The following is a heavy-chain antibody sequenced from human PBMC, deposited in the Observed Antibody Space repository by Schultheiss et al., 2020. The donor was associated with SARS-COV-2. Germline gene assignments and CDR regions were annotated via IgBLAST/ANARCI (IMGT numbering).Heavy chain of an antibody. D-gene: IGHD3-16*01. CDR2: IRSKANSYAT. J-gene: IGHJ6*02. V-gene: IGHV3-73*01. Sequence: GGSLRLSCAASGFTFSSYGMHWVRQASGKGLEWVGRIRSKANSYATAYAASVKGRFTISRDDSKNTAYLQMNSLKTEDTAVYYCTRLTLWQSWVYGMDVWGQGTTVTVSS. CDR1: GFTFSSYG. CDR3: TRLTLWQSWVYGMDV.